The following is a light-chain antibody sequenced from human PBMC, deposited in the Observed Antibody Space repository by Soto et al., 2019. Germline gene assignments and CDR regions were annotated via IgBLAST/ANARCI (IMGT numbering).Light chain of an antibody. CDR2: KAA. CDR3: QQSWT. Sequence: DIQMTQSPSTLSASVGDRVTITCRASQSISSWLAWYQQKPGKAPKLLIYKAASLESGVQSRFSGSGSGTDFTLTISSLQPDDFATYYCQQSWTFGQGTKVEIK. J-gene: IGKJ1*01. V-gene: IGKV1-5*03. CDR1: QSISSW.